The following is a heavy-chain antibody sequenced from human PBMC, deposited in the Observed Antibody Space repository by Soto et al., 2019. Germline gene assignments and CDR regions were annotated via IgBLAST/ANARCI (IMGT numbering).Heavy chain of an antibody. D-gene: IGHD4-17*01. CDR2: IYYSGST. J-gene: IGHJ6*02. CDR3: ARRTSVTTVDYYYGMDV. Sequence: SETLSLTCTVSCGSISSGGYYWSWIRQHPGKGLEWIGYIYYSGSTYYNPSLKSRVTISVDTSKNQFSLKLSSVTAADTAVYYCARRTSVTTVDYYYGMDVWGQGTTVTVSS. V-gene: IGHV4-31*03. CDR1: CGSISSGGYY.